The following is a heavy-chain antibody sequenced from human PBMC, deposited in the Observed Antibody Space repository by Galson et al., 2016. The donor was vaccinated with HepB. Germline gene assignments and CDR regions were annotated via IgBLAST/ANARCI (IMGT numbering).Heavy chain of an antibody. J-gene: IGHJ4*02. Sequence: SVKVSCKASGYTFTGYYMHWVRQAPGQGLEWMGWINPNSGGSTYAQMFQGRVTMTRDTSISTAYMELSRLRSDDTAVYYCARLSRSGWYQALGYWGQGTLVTVSS. V-gene: IGHV1-2*02. CDR2: INPNSGGS. D-gene: IGHD6-19*01. CDR3: ARLSRSGWYQALGY. CDR1: GYTFTGYY.